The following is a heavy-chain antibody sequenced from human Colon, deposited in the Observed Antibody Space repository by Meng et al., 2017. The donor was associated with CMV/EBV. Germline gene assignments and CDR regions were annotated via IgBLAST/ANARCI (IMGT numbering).Heavy chain of an antibody. Sequence: QVRLQQGGAGLLKPSATLSLTCAVYGGSFRGYYWSWIRQPPGKGLEWIGEINHSGSTNYNPSLKSRVTISVDTSKNQFSLKLSSVTAADTAVYYCASPYYYDSSGYNNWGQGTLVTVSS. D-gene: IGHD3-22*01. V-gene: IGHV4-34*01. CDR1: GGSFRGYY. CDR2: INHSGST. J-gene: IGHJ4*02. CDR3: ASPYYYDSSGYNN.